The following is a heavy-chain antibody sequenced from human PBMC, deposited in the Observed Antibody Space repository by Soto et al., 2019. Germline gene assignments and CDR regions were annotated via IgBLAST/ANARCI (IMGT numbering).Heavy chain of an antibody. J-gene: IGHJ2*01. CDR3: ARVENDYGDDRYWYFDL. Sequence: EVQLVESGGGLVKPGGSLRLSCAASGFTFSSYSMNWVLQAPGKGLEWVSSISSSSSYIYYADSVKGRFTISRDNAKNSLYLQMSSLRAEDTAVYYCARVENDYGDDRYWYFDLWGRGTLVTVSS. CDR1: GFTFSSYS. CDR2: ISSSSSYI. D-gene: IGHD4-17*01. V-gene: IGHV3-21*01.